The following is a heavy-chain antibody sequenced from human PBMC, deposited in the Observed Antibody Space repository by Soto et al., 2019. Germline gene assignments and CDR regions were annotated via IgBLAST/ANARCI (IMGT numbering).Heavy chain of an antibody. J-gene: IGHJ6*02. Sequence: GESLKISCKGSGYSFTSYWISWVRQMPGKGLEWMGRIDPSDSYTNYSQSLQGHVTISADKSISTDYLQWSSLKASDTAMYCCARLTGVVVTAILDYYYYGMDXWGQGTTVTVS. CDR1: GYSFTSYW. D-gene: IGHD2-21*02. CDR2: IDPSDSYT. V-gene: IGHV5-10-1*01. CDR3: ARLTGVVVTAILDYYYYGMDX.